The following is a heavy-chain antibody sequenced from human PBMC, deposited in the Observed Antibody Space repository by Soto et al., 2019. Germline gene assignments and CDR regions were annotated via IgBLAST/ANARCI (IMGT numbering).Heavy chain of an antibody. CDR1: GFTFSSYG. J-gene: IGHJ4*02. CDR3: AKAEEWLEYYFDY. D-gene: IGHD6-19*01. CDR2: ISYDGSNK. V-gene: IGHV3-30*18. Sequence: PGGSLRLSCAASGFTFSSYGMHWVRQAPGKGLEWVAVISYDGSNKYYADSVKGRFTISRDNSKDTLYLQMNSLRAEDTALYYCAKAEEWLEYYFDYWGQGTLVTVSS.